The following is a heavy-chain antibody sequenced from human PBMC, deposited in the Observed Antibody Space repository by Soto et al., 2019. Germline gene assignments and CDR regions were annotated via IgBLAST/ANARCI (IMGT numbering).Heavy chain of an antibody. CDR1: GLTFSSFA. J-gene: IGHJ3*01. D-gene: IGHD2-2*01. CDR2: ISNSGDSA. CDR3: AKVLWAIVVVPTCIEAYDV. Sequence: EAQLLESGGGLVQPGGSLRLSCAASGLTFSSFAMSWVRQAPGKGLEWVSTISNSGDSAHYADSVKGRSTISRDNSKNTLYLQMHSLRGEDTAIYYCAKVLWAIVVVPTCIEAYDVWGQGTMVTVSS. V-gene: IGHV3-23*01.